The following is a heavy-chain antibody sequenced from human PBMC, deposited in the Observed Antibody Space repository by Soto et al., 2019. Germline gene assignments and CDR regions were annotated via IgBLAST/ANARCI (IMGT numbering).Heavy chain of an antibody. D-gene: IGHD2-8*02. CDR2: IYHSGTT. J-gene: IGHJ4*02. V-gene: IGHV4-39*07. Sequence: SETLSLTCTVSGDSITSNSYFWAWIRQPPGKGLEWIGSIYHSGTTYYNPSLKSRVTISVDTSKNQFSLKLTSVTAADTAVYYCARDKITGLFDYWGQGTLVTVSS. CDR3: ARDKITGLFDY. CDR1: GDSITSNSYF.